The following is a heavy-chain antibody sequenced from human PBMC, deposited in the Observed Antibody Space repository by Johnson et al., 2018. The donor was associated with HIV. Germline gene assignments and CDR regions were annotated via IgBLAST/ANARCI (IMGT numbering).Heavy chain of an antibody. Sequence: VQLVESGGGLVQPGRSLRLSCAASGFTFDDYAMHWVRQAPGKVLAWVSGISWNSGSIGYADSVKCRFTISRDNAQNSLYLQLNSLRTEDTALYYCAKDLVGSRRSSWGWGDSSALDIWGQGTMVTVSS. CDR1: GFTFDDYA. J-gene: IGHJ3*02. CDR2: ISWNSGSI. V-gene: IGHV3-9*01. D-gene: IGHD6-13*01. CDR3: AKDLVGSRRSSWGWGDSSALDI.